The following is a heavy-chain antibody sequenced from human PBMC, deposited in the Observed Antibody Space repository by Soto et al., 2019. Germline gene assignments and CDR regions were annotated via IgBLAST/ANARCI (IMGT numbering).Heavy chain of an antibody. CDR1: GFTFSNYA. J-gene: IGHJ4*02. D-gene: IGHD6-13*01. CDR2: ISGSGGST. V-gene: IGHV3-23*01. Sequence: EVQLLESGGGLVQPGGSLRLSCAASGFTFSNYAVTWVRQAPGKGLEWVSTISGSGGSTYYADSVKGRFTISRDNSKNTLYLQMNSLRAEDTALYYCAKDQGSSWYEIDYWGPGTLVTVSS. CDR3: AKDQGSSWYEIDY.